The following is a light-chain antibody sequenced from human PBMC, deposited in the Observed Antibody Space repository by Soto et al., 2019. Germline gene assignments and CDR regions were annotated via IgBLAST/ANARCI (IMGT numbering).Light chain of an antibody. Sequence: DIQMTQSPSTLSASVGDRVTITCRASQSISNWLAWYQQKPGKAPKLLLYTASTLQSGVPSRFSGRGSGTEFTLTSRSLPDDDFATYYCQKYNSYPYTFGQGTKLEIK. V-gene: IGKV1-5*03. J-gene: IGKJ2*01. CDR1: QSISNW. CDR3: QKYNSYPYT. CDR2: TAS.